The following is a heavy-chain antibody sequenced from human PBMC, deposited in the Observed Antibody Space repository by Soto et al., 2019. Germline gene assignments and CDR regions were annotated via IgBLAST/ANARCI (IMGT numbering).Heavy chain of an antibody. J-gene: IGHJ4*02. CDR2: IHPSGGGT. V-gene: IGHV1-46*02. Sequence: QVQLVQSGAEVRKPGASVKVSCKPSGYTFNTYYLHWLRQAPGQALEWKGVIHPSGGGTTYAQKFLGRVTVTRDTSTTTVFMDLSSLRSDDTAVYYCARGGHIAVVTASFDNWGQGTLVTVSS. CDR3: ARGGHIAVVTASFDN. CDR1: GYTFNTYY. D-gene: IGHD2-21*02.